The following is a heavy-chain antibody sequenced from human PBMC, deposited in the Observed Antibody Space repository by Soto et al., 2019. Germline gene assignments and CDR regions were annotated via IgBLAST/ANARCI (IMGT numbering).Heavy chain of an antibody. CDR1: GGSISSSNW. Sequence: PSETLSLTCAVSGGSISSSNWWSWVRQPPGKGLEWIGEIYHSGSTYYNPSLKSRVTISVDKSKNQFSLKLSSVTAADTAVYYCARYYYDTSGYYYDYWGQGSLVTVSS. CDR3: ARYYYDTSGYYYDY. V-gene: IGHV4-4*02. CDR2: IYHSGST. D-gene: IGHD3-22*01. J-gene: IGHJ4*02.